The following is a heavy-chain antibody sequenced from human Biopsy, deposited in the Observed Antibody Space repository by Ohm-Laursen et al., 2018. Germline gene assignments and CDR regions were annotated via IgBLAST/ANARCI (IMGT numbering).Heavy chain of an antibody. CDR2: IWHDGSEK. J-gene: IGHJ4*02. CDR3: VSEVVGDTDH. CDR1: GFIFGDFG. D-gene: IGHD2-15*01. Sequence: SLRLSCAASGFIFGDFGMHWVRQAPGKGPEWVAVIWHDGSEKYYAGSVKGRFSISRDNSKNTLNPQMNSLRVEDAAIYYCVSEVVGDTDHWGQGTLVTVSS. V-gene: IGHV3-33*01.